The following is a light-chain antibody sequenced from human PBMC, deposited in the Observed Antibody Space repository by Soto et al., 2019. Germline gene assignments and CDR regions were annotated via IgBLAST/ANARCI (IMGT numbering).Light chain of an antibody. CDR2: EVS. J-gene: IGLJ1*01. CDR3: SSFTSSSTYV. CDR1: SSDVDSYNR. Sequence: QSVLTQPPSVSGSPGQSVTISCTGTSSDVDSYNRVSWYQQPPGTAPKLMIYEVSNRPSGGPDRFSGSKSGNTASLTISGLQAEDEADYYCSSFTSSSTYVFGTGTKVTVL. V-gene: IGLV2-18*02.